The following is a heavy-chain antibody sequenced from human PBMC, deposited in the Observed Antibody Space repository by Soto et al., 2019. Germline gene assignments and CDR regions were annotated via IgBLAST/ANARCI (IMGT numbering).Heavy chain of an antibody. Sequence: SETLSLTCAVCGGSFSSYYWSWLRQPPGKGLEWIGYIYDSGSTLYNPSLKSRVTISVDRPNNQFSLKLRSVTAADTAIYYCAGDIRSGSYRFDYWGQGTLVTVSS. CDR2: IYDSGST. CDR1: GGSFSSYY. V-gene: IGHV4-59*08. J-gene: IGHJ4*02. CDR3: AGDIRSGSYRFDY. D-gene: IGHD1-26*01.